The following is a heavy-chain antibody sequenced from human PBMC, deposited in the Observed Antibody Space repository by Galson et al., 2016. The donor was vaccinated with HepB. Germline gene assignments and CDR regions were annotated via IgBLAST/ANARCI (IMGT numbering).Heavy chain of an antibody. V-gene: IGHV3-21*01. D-gene: IGHD6-19*01. CDR3: ARGWGRYSSGWYSDDYYFDY. Sequence: SLRLSCAASGFTFSSYSMNWVRQAPGKGLEWVSSISSSSSYIYYADSVKGRFTIYRDNAKNSLYLQMNSLRAEDTAVYYCARGWGRYSSGWYSDDYYFDYWGQGTLVTVSS. J-gene: IGHJ4*02. CDR1: GFTFSSYS. CDR2: ISSSSSYI.